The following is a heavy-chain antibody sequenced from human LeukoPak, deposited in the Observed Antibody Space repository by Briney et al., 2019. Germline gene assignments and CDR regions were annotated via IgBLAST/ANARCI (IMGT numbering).Heavy chain of an antibody. V-gene: IGHV4-34*01. CDR2: INHSGST. CDR3: AGVRSSGWSASLRYFDY. CDR1: GVSFSGYY. D-gene: IGHD6-19*01. Sequence: SETLSLTCAVYGVSFSGYYWSWIRQPPGKGLEWIGEINHSGSTNYNPSLKSRVTISVDTSKNQFSLKLSSVTAADTAVYYCAGVRSSGWSASLRYFDYWGQGTLVTVSS. J-gene: IGHJ4*02.